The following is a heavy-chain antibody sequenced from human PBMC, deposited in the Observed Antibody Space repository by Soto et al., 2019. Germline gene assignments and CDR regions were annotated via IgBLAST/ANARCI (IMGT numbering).Heavy chain of an antibody. V-gene: IGHV1-3*01. J-gene: IGHJ4*02. D-gene: IGHD1-26*01. CDR3: AREVVGAYFDY. Sequence: GASVKVSCKASGYTFTSYAMHWVRQAPGQRLEWMGWINAGNGNTKYSQKFQGRVTITRDTSASTAYMELSSLRSEDTAVYYCAREVVGAYFDYWGQGTLVTVSS. CDR1: GYTFTSYA. CDR2: INAGNGNT.